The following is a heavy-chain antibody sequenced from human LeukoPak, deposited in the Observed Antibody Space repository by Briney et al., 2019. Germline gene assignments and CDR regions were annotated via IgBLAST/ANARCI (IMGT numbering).Heavy chain of an antibody. V-gene: IGHV4-39*01. D-gene: IGHD6-13*01. CDR2: IYYSGST. CDR3: TRLGPAAISYFDY. CDR1: CGSINSSSYY. Sequence: PSEPLSLTCPVSCGSINSSSYYWGWIRPPPGKGLEWIGSIYYSGSTYYNPSLKSRVTISVDTSKNQFSLKLSSVTAADTAVYYCTRLGPAAISYFDYWGQGTLVTVSS. J-gene: IGHJ4*02.